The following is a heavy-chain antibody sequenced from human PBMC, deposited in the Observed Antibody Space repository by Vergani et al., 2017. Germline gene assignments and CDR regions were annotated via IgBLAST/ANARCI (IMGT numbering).Heavy chain of an antibody. CDR1: GFIFSTYS. J-gene: IGHJ5*02. Sequence: EVQLVESGGGLVQPGGSLRLSCAASGFIFSTYSMNWVRQAPGKGLEWVSYISGSSTTIYYADSVKGRFTISRDNAKNSLYLQMNSLRAEDTAVYYCARVEDSSSSWGWFDPWGQGTLVTVSS. V-gene: IGHV3-48*01. CDR2: ISGSSTTI. D-gene: IGHD6-6*01. CDR3: ARVEDSSSSWGWFDP.